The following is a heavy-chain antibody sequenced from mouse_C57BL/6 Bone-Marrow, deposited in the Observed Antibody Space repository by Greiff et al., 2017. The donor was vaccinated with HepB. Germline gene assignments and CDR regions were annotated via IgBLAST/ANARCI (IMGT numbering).Heavy chain of an antibody. J-gene: IGHJ2*01. CDR3: ERRGLYGYDVEYFDY. Sequence: VQLQQSDAELVKPGASVKISCKVSGYTFTDHTIHWMKQRPEQGLEWIGYIYPRDGSTKYNEKFKGKAALTADKSSSTAYMQLNSLTSEDSAVYFCERRGLYGYDVEYFDYWGQGTTLTVSS. CDR2: IYPRDGST. CDR1: GYTFTDHT. V-gene: IGHV1-78*01. D-gene: IGHD2-2*01.